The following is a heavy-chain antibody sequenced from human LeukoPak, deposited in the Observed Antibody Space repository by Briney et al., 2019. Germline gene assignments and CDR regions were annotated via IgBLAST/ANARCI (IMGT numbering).Heavy chain of an antibody. CDR2: ISSSSSTI. Sequence: GGSLRLSCAASGFTFSSYSMNWVRQAPGKGLEWVSYISSSSSTIYYADSVKGRFTISRDNAKNSLYLQMNSLRAEDTAVYYCARGALGNYYDSSGFNWFDPWGQGTLVTVSS. CDR1: GFTFSSYS. V-gene: IGHV3-48*04. CDR3: ARGALGNYYDSSGFNWFDP. D-gene: IGHD3-22*01. J-gene: IGHJ5*02.